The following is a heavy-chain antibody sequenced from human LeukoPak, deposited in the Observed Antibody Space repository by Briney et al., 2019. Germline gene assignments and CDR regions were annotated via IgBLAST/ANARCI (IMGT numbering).Heavy chain of an antibody. D-gene: IGHD3-10*01. J-gene: IGHJ6*02. CDR1: GGTISSNY. V-gene: IGHV4-4*07. Sequence: SETLSLPCTVSGGTISSNYWSWLRQPAGKGLECIGSIYTSGSTNYNPSLKSRVTMSVDTSKNQFSLKLSSVTAADTAVYCCARGVLWFGEFTELFRGMDVWGQGTTVTVSS. CDR2: IYTSGST. CDR3: ARGVLWFGEFTELFRGMDV.